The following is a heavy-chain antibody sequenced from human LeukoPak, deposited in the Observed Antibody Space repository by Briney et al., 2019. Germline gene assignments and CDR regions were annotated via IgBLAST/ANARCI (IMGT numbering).Heavy chain of an antibody. CDR1: GFTFSGSA. V-gene: IGHV3-73*01. D-gene: IGHD2-2*01. Sequence: PGGSLRLSCAASGFTFSGSAMHWVRQASGKGLEWVGRIRSKANSYATAYAASVKGRFTISRDDSKNTAYLQMNSLKTEDTAVYYCTTRYDFPGGLIDYWGQGTLVTVSS. CDR3: TTRYDFPGGLIDY. CDR2: IRSKANSYAT. J-gene: IGHJ4*02.